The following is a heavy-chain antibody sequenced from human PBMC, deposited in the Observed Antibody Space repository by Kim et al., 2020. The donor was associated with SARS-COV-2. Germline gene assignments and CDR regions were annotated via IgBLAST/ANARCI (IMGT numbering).Heavy chain of an antibody. V-gene: IGHV3-30*18. CDR2: ISYDGSNK. J-gene: IGHJ6*02. Sequence: GGSLRLSCAASGFTFSSYGMHWVRQAPGKGLEWVAVISYDGSNKYYADSVKGRFTISRDNSKNTLYLQMNSLRAEDTAVYYCAKWSDGMDAWGQGTTVTVSS. CDR3: AKWSDGMDA. CDR1: GFTFSSYG.